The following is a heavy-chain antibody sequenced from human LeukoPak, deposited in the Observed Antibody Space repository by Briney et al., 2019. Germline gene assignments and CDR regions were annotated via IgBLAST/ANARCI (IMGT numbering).Heavy chain of an antibody. CDR1: EVTFSSYW. CDR3: ARYCGGDCYGMDV. J-gene: IGHJ6*02. D-gene: IGHD2-21*01. V-gene: IGHV3-7*01. CDR2: IKQDGSEK. Sequence: GGSRRLSCTASEVTFSSYWMSWVRQAPGEGREGGANIKQDGSEKDYVVSVKGRFTISRDNAKNSLYLQMNSLRAEDTAVYYCARYCGGDCYGMDVRGQGTTVTVSS.